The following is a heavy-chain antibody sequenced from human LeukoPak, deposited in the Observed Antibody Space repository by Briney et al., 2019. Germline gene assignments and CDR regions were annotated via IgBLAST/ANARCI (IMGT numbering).Heavy chain of an antibody. CDR3: ARGDYGSGSYYNENYYYMDV. Sequence: ASVKVSCKASGYTFTSYGISWVRQAPGQGLEWMGWISAYNGNTNYAQKLQGRVTMTTDTSTSTAYMGLRSLRSDDTAVYYCARGDYGSGSYYNENYYYMDVWGKGTTVTVSS. CDR1: GYTFTSYG. D-gene: IGHD3-10*01. J-gene: IGHJ6*03. V-gene: IGHV1-18*01. CDR2: ISAYNGNT.